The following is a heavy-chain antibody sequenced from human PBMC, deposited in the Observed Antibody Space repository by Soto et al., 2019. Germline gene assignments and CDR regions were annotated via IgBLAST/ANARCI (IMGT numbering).Heavy chain of an antibody. J-gene: IGHJ4*02. CDR3: ARVTDTIVGATMVSDY. CDR2: INHSGST. CDR1: GGSFSGYY. Sequence: LSLTCAVYGGSFSGYYWSWIRQPPGKGLEWIGEINHSGSTNYNPSLKSRVTISVDTSKNQFSLKLSSVTAADTAVYYCARVTDTIVGATMVSDYWGQGTLVTVSS. D-gene: IGHD1-26*01. V-gene: IGHV4-34*01.